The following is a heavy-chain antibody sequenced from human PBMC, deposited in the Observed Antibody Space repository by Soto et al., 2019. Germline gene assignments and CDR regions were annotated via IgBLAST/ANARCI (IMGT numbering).Heavy chain of an antibody. V-gene: IGHV1-69*13. D-gene: IGHD4-17*01. CDR2: IIPIFGTA. CDR3: ARARATVTLSYGMDV. Sequence: ASVKVSCKASGGTFSSYAISWVRQDHGQGLEWMGGIIPIFGTANYAQKFQGRVTITADESTSTAYMELSSLRSEDTAVYYCARARATVTLSYGMDVWGQGTTVTVSS. CDR1: GGTFSSYA. J-gene: IGHJ6*02.